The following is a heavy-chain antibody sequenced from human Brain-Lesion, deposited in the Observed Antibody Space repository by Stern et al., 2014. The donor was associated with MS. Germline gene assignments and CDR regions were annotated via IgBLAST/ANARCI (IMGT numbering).Heavy chain of an antibody. Sequence: QMQLVQSGAEVKKPGASAKVSCKTSGYIFTGYYIHWVRQAPGQGLEWMAWITPNTGATKDAQKFQGRVTMSRDTSISTAYVELSSLTSDDTAVYYCARDQRGIAIFGVVTDYYYLGMDVWGQGTTVTVSS. D-gene: IGHD3-3*01. V-gene: IGHV1-2*02. CDR1: GYIFTGYY. J-gene: IGHJ6*02. CDR3: ARDQRGIAIFGVVTDYYYLGMDV. CDR2: ITPNTGAT.